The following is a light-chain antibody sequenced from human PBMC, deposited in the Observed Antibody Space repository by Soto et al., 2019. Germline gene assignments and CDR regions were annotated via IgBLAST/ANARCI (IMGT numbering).Light chain of an antibody. CDR1: QSVSSTY. V-gene: IGKV3-20*01. CDR2: GAS. CDR3: QYYGSSPWT. J-gene: IGKJ1*01. Sequence: EIVLTQSPGTLSLSPGERATLSCRASQSVSSTYLAWYQHKPGQAPRLLIYGASSRATGIPDRFSGSGSGTDFTLTISRLEPEDFAVYYCQYYGSSPWTFGKGTKVELK.